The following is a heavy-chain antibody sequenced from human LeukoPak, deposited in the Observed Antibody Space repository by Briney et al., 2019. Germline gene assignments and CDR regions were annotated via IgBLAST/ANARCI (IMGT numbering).Heavy chain of an antibody. CDR2: IISSGNTI. CDR1: KFTFGDYG. V-gene: IGHV3-48*02. J-gene: IGHJ4*02. Sequence: GGSLRLSCIASKFTFGDYGMNWVRQAPGKGLEWVSFIISSGNTIYYTDSVKGRFTISRDNAKNSVNLQMSSLREEDTAVYYCVRDWGNDREFDYWGQGTLVTVSS. CDR3: VRDWGNDREFDY. D-gene: IGHD3-16*02.